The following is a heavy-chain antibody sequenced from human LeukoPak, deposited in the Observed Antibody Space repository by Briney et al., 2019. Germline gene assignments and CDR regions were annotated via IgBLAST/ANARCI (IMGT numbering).Heavy chain of an antibody. D-gene: IGHD3-10*01. CDR1: GFTFSSYS. CDR3: AKFGNYYGSGSY. V-gene: IGHV3-48*01. J-gene: IGHJ4*02. CDR2: ISSSSSTI. Sequence: GGSLRLSCAASGFTFSSYSMNWVRQAPGKGLEWVSYISSSSSTIYYADSVKGRFTISRDNSKNTLYLQMNSLRAEDTAVYYCAKFGNYYGSGSYWGQGTLVTVSS.